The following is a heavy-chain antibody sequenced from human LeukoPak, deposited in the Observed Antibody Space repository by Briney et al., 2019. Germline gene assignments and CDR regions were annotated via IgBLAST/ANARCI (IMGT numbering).Heavy chain of an antibody. D-gene: IGHD6-19*01. CDR3: ARVKVAVAGTGGVGNWFDP. V-gene: IGHV1-2*02. CDR2: INPNNGGT. Sequence: ASVKVSCKSSGYTFTDYYIHWVRQAPGQGLEWMGWINPNNGGTNYAQKFQGRVTMTRDTSISTAYMELSRLRSDDTAVYYCARVKVAVAGTGGVGNWFDPWGQGTLVTVSS. CDR1: GYTFTDYY. J-gene: IGHJ5*02.